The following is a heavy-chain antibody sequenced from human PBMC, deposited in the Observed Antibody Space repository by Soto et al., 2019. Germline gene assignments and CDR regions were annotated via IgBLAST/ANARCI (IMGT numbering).Heavy chain of an antibody. CDR3: ATTLRFLEWLLSALRY. CDR1: GYTRSGLS. CDR2: FAPEDGET. D-gene: IGHD3-3*01. J-gene: IGHJ4*02. V-gene: IGHV1-24*01. Sequence: GSLKVSCDVSGYTRSGLSMYWERQARGKGLGSTGGFAPEDGETIYAQKFQCRVTMTEDTSTDTADMELSSLRSEGTSLSYCATTLRFLEWLLSALRYWGQGTLVTVSS.